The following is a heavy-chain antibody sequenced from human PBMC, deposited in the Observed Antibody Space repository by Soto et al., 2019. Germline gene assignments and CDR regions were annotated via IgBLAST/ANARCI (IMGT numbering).Heavy chain of an antibody. Sequence: SETLSLTCTVSGGSISSSSYYWGWIRQPPGKGLEWIGSIYYSGSTYYNPSLKSRVTISVDTSKNQFSLKLSSVTAADTAVYYCARDQELLRGYYYGMDVWVQGTTVTVSS. J-gene: IGHJ6*02. D-gene: IGHD1-26*01. CDR2: IYYSGST. V-gene: IGHV4-39*07. CDR1: GGSISSSSYY. CDR3: ARDQELLRGYYYGMDV.